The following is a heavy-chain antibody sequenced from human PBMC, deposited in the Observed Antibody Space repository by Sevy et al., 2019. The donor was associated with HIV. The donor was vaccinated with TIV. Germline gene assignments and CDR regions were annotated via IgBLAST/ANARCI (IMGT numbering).Heavy chain of an antibody. V-gene: IGHV3-23*01. CDR1: GFTFTDYV. D-gene: IGHD2-2*01. CDR2: IGGSGGST. CDR3: AKDLDVASAAYYFDH. J-gene: IGHJ4*02. Sequence: GGSLRLSCTASGFTFTDYVMNWVRQAPGRGLEWVSSIGGSGGSTHYADSVKGRFTISRDNSKNTLYLQMNSLRAEDTAVYYCAKDLDVASAAYYFDHWGQGTLVTVSS.